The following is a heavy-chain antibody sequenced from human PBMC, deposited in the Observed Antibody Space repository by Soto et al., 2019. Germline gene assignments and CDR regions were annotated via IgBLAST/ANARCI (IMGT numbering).Heavy chain of an antibody. CDR2: IIPMSGRP. V-gene: IGHV1-69*06. Sequence: QVQLVQSGAEVKTPGSSVKVSCKASGGTFNSYSIDWVRQAPGQGFEWMGGIIPMSGRPNYAQRFQGRVKFSADKSTNTVYMEVNSLTHEATAVYYCTRRGRQSANWFDPWGQGTLVTVSS. J-gene: IGHJ5*02. CDR3: TRRGRQSANWFDP. CDR1: GGTFNSYS.